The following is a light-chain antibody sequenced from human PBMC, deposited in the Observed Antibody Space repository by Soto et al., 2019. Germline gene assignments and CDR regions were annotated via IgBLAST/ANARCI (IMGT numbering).Light chain of an antibody. J-gene: IGKJ1*01. Sequence: ETVMTQSPATLSVSPGERATLSCRASQSVSINLAWYQQKPGQAPRLLMYAASTRATGIPDRFSGSGSGTDLTVTISSLQPEDFAVYYCQQYDNWPPWTFGQGTNVEVK. V-gene: IGKV3-15*01. CDR2: AAS. CDR3: QQYDNWPPWT. CDR1: QSVSIN.